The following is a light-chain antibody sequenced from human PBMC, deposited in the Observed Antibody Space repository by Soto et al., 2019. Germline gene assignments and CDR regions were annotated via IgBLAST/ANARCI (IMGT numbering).Light chain of an antibody. CDR1: SSDVGGYNY. J-gene: IGLJ2*01. CDR3: FSYAGSYTWV. Sequence: QSALTQPRSVSGSPGQSVTISCTGTSSDVGGYNYVSWYQQHPGKAPKLMIYDVSKRPSGVPDRFSGSKSGNTASLTISGRQAEDDADYYCFSYAGSYTWVFGGGTKLTVL. CDR2: DVS. V-gene: IGLV2-11*01.